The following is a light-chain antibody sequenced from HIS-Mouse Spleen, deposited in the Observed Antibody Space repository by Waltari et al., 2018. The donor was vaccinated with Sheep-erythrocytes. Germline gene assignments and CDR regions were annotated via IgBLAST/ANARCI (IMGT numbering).Light chain of an antibody. Sequence: QSALTQPASVSGSPGQSITISCTGTSSDVVSYNLVSWYQPHPGKAPKLMIYEGSKRPSGVSNRFSGSKSGNTASLTISGLQAEDEADYYCSSYTSSSTWVFGGGTKLTVL. J-gene: IGLJ3*02. CDR2: EGS. CDR1: SSDVVSYNL. CDR3: SSYTSSSTWV. V-gene: IGLV2-14*02.